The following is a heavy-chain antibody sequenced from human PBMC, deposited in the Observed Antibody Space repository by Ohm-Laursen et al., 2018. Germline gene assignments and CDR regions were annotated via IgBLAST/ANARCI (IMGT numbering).Heavy chain of an antibody. CDR3: ARGSSSSGEYYYYYYGMDV. CDR1: GYTFTSYY. CDR2: INPIVGST. Sequence: ASVNVSCKASGYTFTSYYMHWVRQAPGQGLEWMGIINPIVGSTSYAQKFQGRVTMTRDTSTSTVYMELSSLRSEDTAVYYCARGSSSSGEYYYYYYGMDVWGQGTTVTVSS. D-gene: IGHD6-19*01. V-gene: IGHV1-46*01. J-gene: IGHJ6*02.